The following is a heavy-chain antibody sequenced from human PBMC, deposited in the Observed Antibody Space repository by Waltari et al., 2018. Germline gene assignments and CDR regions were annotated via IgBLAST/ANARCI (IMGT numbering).Heavy chain of an antibody. CDR2: MTADGRSR. J-gene: IGHJ2*01. Sequence: EVQLLESGGGLVQPGGSLRLSCAASGFSFSPFPRAWVRQAPGKGLEWVSTMTADGRSRNYADSVKGRFTISRDNSQNTLDLQMNTLRAEDTAVYFCAKADFGDPFWYFDLWGRGTLVTVSA. V-gene: IGHV3-23*01. D-gene: IGHD4-17*01. CDR1: GFSFSPFP. CDR3: AKADFGDPFWYFDL.